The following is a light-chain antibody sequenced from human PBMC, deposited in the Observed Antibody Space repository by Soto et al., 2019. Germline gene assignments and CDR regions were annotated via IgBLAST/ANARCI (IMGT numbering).Light chain of an antibody. Sequence: QLTQSPSSLSASVGDRVTITCRASQGIASYLAWYQQKPGQAPNLLIYAASTLQSGVPSRFSGSGSGTDFTLTISSLQPEDFATYACQQLNSYPLTFGGGTKVEI. CDR3: QQLNSYPLT. CDR1: QGIASY. J-gene: IGKJ4*01. V-gene: IGKV1-9*01. CDR2: AAS.